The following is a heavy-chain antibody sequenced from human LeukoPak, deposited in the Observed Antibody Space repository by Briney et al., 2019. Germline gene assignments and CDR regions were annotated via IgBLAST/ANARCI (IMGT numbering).Heavy chain of an antibody. Sequence: GGSLRLSCAASGFTFSTYWMSWVRQAPGKGLEWVASVKQGGSETYYVDSVKGRFTISRDNAKNSLYLQMNSLRAEDTAVYYCARDRATYWGQGTLVTVSS. CDR3: ARDRATY. CDR2: VKQGGSET. V-gene: IGHV3-7*01. J-gene: IGHJ4*02. CDR1: GFTFSTYW.